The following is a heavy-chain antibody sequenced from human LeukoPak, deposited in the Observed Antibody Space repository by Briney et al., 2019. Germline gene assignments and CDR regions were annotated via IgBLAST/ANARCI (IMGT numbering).Heavy chain of an antibody. CDR2: IYSGGST. V-gene: IGHV3-53*01. D-gene: IGHD4-17*01. Sequence: PGGSLRLSCAASGFTVSSNYMSWVRQAPGKGLEWVSVIYSGGSTYYADSVKGRFTISRDNSKNTLYLQMNSLRAEDTAVYYCARETRYGVTYYFDYWGQGTLVTVSS. CDR3: ARETRYGVTYYFDY. J-gene: IGHJ4*02. CDR1: GFTVSSNY.